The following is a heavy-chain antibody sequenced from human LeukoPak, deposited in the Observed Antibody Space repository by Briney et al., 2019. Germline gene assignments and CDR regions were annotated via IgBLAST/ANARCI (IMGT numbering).Heavy chain of an antibody. D-gene: IGHD1-26*01. V-gene: IGHV1-69*13. CDR3: ARDRVVGATMSYGLGY. CDR2: IIPIFGTA. J-gene: IGHJ4*02. CDR1: GGTFSSYA. Sequence: SVKVSCKASGGTFSSYAISWVRQAPGQGLEWMGGIIPIFGTANYAQKFQGRVTITADESTSTAYMELSSLRSEDTAVYYCARDRVVGATMSYGLGYWGQGTLVTVSS.